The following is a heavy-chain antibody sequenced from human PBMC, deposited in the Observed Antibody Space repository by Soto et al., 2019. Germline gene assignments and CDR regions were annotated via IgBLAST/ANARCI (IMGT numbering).Heavy chain of an antibody. CDR3: ARSSNSIAAAGTGFDY. J-gene: IGHJ4*02. CDR2: IYSGGST. V-gene: IGHV3-53*01. D-gene: IGHD6-13*01. Sequence: WGSLRLSCAASGFTVSSNYMSWGRQAPGKGLEWVSVIYSGGSTYYADSVKGRFTISRDNSKNTLYLQMNSLRAEDTAVYYCARSSNSIAAAGTGFDYWGQGTLVTVSS. CDR1: GFTVSSNY.